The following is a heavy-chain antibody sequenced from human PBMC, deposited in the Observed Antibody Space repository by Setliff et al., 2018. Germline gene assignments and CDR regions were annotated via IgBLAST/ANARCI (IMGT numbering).Heavy chain of an antibody. D-gene: IGHD2-2*01. Sequence: AASVKVSCKASGYSFAKYALHWARQAPGQRLEWMGWINAGNGNTKCSQNFQGRVTITRDTSASTAYVELSSLRSEDTAVYYCAREVLPLVREEAFYIWGQGTMVTVSS. CDR2: INAGNGNT. J-gene: IGHJ3*02. CDR3: AREVLPLVREEAFYI. CDR1: GYSFAKYA. V-gene: IGHV1-3*01.